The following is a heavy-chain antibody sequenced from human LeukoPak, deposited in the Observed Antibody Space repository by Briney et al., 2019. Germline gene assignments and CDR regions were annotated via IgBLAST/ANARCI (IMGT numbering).Heavy chain of an antibody. Sequence: ASVKVSCKASGYTFTDYYMHWVRQAPGQGLEWMGWIKPNSGGTNSAQKFQGRVIMTRDTSIKTAYMELSRLRSDDTAVYYCARAFTSTGYYYVEYWGQGTLVTVSS. CDR3: ARAFTSTGYYYVEY. CDR1: GYTFTDYY. J-gene: IGHJ4*02. CDR2: IKPNSGGT. D-gene: IGHD3-22*01. V-gene: IGHV1-2*02.